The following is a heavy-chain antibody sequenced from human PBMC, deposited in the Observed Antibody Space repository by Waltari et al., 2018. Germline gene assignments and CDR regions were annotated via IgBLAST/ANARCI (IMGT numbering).Heavy chain of an antibody. Sequence: EVQLLESGGGLVQPGGSLRLSCAASGFTFNNYAMSWVRQAPGKGLEWVSTISGSGGSTYYADSVKGRFTISRDNSKNTLYLQMNSLRAEDTAVYYCAKGEDPPPYAFDIWGQGTMVTVSS. CDR1: GFTFNNYA. J-gene: IGHJ3*02. V-gene: IGHV3-23*01. CDR2: ISGSGGST. CDR3: AKGEDPPPYAFDI.